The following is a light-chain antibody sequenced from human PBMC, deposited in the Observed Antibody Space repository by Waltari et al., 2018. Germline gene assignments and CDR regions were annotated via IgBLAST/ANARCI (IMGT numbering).Light chain of an antibody. Sequence: EIQMTQSPSSVSASVGDRVTITCRASQDVARWLAWYQQKPGKAPNHLIYAASSLHSGVPSRFSGSGSGTDFTLTISSLQPDDFATYYCQQANSFPPTFGPGTTVDIK. CDR2: AAS. CDR3: QQANSFPPT. J-gene: IGKJ3*01. V-gene: IGKV1D-12*01. CDR1: QDVARW.